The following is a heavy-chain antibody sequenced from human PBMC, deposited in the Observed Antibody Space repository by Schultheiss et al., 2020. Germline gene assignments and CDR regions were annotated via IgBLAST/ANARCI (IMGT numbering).Heavy chain of an antibody. CDR2: IYYSGST. CDR3: ARIVRYYGSGSYRYYYYYMDV. Sequence: SETLSLTCTVSGGSISSSSYYWGWIRQPPGKGLEWIGSIYYSGSTYYNPSLKSRVTISVDTSKNQFSLKLSSVTAADTAVYYCARIVRYYGSGSYRYYYYYMDVWGKGTTVTVSS. V-gene: IGHV4-39*01. D-gene: IGHD3-10*01. J-gene: IGHJ6*03. CDR1: GGSISSSSYY.